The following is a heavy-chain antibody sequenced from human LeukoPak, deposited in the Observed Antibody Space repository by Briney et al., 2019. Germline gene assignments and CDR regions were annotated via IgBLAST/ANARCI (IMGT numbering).Heavy chain of an antibody. J-gene: IGHJ4*02. V-gene: IGHV4-39*07. CDR2: IYYSGST. D-gene: IGHD1-26*01. Sequence: SETLSLTCTVSGGSISSSSYYWGWIRQPPGKGLEWIGSIYYSGSTYYNPSLKSRVTISVDTSKNQFSLKLSSVTAADTAVYYCARGNSGGATKPDYWGQGTLVTVSS. CDR3: ARGNSGGATKPDY. CDR1: GGSISSSSYY.